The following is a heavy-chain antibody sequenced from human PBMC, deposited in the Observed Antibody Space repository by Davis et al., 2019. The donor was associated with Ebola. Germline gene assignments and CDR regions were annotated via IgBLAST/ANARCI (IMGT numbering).Heavy chain of an antibody. J-gene: IGHJ5*02. D-gene: IGHD2-21*02. CDR2: IWYDGSNK. Sequence: GGSLRLSCAASGFTFSSYGMHWVRQAPGKGLEWVAVIWYDGSNKYYADSVKGQFTISRDNSKNTLYLQMNSLRAEDTAVDYCAREFCGGDCYSRENNWFDPWGQGTLVTVSS. CDR1: GFTFSSYG. CDR3: AREFCGGDCYSRENNWFDP. V-gene: IGHV3-33*01.